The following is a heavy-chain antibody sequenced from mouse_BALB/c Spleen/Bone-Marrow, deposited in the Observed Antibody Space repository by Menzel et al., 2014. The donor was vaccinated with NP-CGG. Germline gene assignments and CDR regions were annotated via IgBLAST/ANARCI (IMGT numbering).Heavy chain of an antibody. CDR3: SRGVDGYSWCAY. CDR2: INNNGVYT. V-gene: IGHV5-6-3*01. J-gene: IGHJ3*01. D-gene: IGHD2-3*01. Sequence: EVMLVESGGGLVQLGGSLKLSCAASGFTFRSYGMSWVRQTPDKRLEIVANINNNGVYTYYPDSVKGRFTISRDNAKNTLYLQMSSLKSEDTAMYYCSRGVDGYSWCAYWGQGTLGTVSA. CDR1: GFTFRSYG.